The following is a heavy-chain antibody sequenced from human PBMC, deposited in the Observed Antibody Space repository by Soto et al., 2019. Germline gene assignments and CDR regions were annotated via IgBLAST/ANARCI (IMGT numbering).Heavy chain of an antibody. CDR2: IKQDGTEK. Sequence: GGSLRLSCAASGFTFSTYWMSWVRRTPGKGLEWVANIKQDGTEKYYVDSVRGRLTVSRDNAKSSLYLQMNSLRVEDTAVYYCTTAPHRDSERVFVWGQGTTVTVSS. V-gene: IGHV3-7*01. CDR1: GFTFSTYW. CDR3: TTAPHRDSERVFV. J-gene: IGHJ6*02. D-gene: IGHD1-26*01.